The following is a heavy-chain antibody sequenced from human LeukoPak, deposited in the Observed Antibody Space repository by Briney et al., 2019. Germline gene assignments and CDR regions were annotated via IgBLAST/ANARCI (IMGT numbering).Heavy chain of an antibody. Sequence: ASVKVSCKASGYTFTSYGISWVRQAPGQGLGWMGWISAYNGNTNYAQKLQGRVTMTTDTSTSTAYMELRSLRSDDTAVYYCARVGYCSSTSCYAYYYYYMDVWGKGTTVTISS. J-gene: IGHJ6*03. CDR1: GYTFTSYG. D-gene: IGHD2-2*01. V-gene: IGHV1-18*01. CDR2: ISAYNGNT. CDR3: ARVGYCSSTSCYAYYYYYMDV.